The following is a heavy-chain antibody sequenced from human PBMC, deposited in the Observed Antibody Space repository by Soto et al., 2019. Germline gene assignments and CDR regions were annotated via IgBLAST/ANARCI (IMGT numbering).Heavy chain of an antibody. J-gene: IGHJ4*02. Sequence: TSETLSLTCTVSGGSISSGDYYWSWIRQPPGKGLEWIGYIYYSGSTYYNPSLKSRVTISVDTSKNQFSLKLSSVTAADTAVYYCVTMIVVGPREGYFDYWGQGTLVTVSS. CDR2: IYYSGST. D-gene: IGHD3-22*01. V-gene: IGHV4-30-4*01. CDR3: VTMIVVGPREGYFDY. CDR1: GGSISSGDYY.